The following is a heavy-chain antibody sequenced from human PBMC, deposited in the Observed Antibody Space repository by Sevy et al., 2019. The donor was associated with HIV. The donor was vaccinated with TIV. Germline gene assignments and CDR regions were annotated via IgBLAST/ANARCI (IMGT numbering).Heavy chain of an antibody. Sequence: GGSLRLSCAASGFSFSNYWMSWVRQAPGKGLEWVANIKRDGSEKYYVASVKGRFTISRDNAKTSLFLQMSSLRGEDTAVYYCARDCSSASCLWGMDVWGQGTTVTVSS. CDR3: ARDCSSASCLWGMDV. D-gene: IGHD2-2*01. CDR2: IKRDGSEK. CDR1: GFSFSNYW. J-gene: IGHJ6*02. V-gene: IGHV3-7*03.